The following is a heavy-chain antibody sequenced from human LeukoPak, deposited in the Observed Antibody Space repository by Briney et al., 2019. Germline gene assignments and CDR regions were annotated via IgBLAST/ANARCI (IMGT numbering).Heavy chain of an antibody. CDR2: IWYDGSNK. J-gene: IGHJ6*04. Sequence: GGSLRLSCAASGFTFSSYGMHWVRQAPGKGLEWVAVIWYDGSNKYYADSVKGRFTISRDNSKNTLYLQMNSLRAEDTAVYYCARQAAAGTEGYYYYGMDVWGKGTRSPSPQ. CDR3: ARQAAAGTEGYYYYGMDV. CDR1: GFTFSSYG. V-gene: IGHV3-33*01. D-gene: IGHD6-13*01.